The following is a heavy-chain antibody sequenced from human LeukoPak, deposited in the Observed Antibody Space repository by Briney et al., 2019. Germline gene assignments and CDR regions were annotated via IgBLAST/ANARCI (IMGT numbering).Heavy chain of an antibody. CDR2: IKQDGSEK. D-gene: IGHD6-6*01. Sequence: GGSLRLSCAASGFTFSSYWMSWVRQAPGKGLEWVANIKQDGSEKYYVDSVKGRFTISRDNAKNSLYLQMNSLRAEDTAVYYCAKALLYSSSSAFDYWGQGTLVTVSS. V-gene: IGHV3-7*03. CDR3: AKALLYSSSSAFDY. J-gene: IGHJ4*02. CDR1: GFTFSSYW.